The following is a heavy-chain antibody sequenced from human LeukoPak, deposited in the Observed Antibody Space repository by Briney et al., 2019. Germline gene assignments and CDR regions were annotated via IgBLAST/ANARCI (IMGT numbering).Heavy chain of an antibody. CDR3: ARGIWSATRASYYMDV. J-gene: IGHJ6*03. CDR1: GYTFTSYA. Sequence: ASVKVSCKASGYTFTSYAIHWVRQAPGRRPEWMGWINAGNADTRYSQDFQGRVTISRDTSASTAYMEFSSLASEDMAVYFCARGIWSATRASYYMDVWGKGTTVTVSS. CDR2: INAGNADT. D-gene: IGHD3-3*01. V-gene: IGHV1-3*03.